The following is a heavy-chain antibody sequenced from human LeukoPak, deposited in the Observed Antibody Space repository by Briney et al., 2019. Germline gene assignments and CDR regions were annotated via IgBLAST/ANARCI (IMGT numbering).Heavy chain of an antibody. D-gene: IGHD6-13*01. Sequence: GGSLRLSCAASGFTFNNYAMNWVRQAPGKGLEWVSGISGFGGSTYYAPSVKGRLTISRDNFGNMLYLHLDSLRVEDTGIYYCARRSGSSWSSFDYWGQGALVTVSS. V-gene: IGHV3-23*01. CDR3: ARRSGSSWSSFDY. J-gene: IGHJ4*02. CDR1: GFTFNNYA. CDR2: ISGFGGST.